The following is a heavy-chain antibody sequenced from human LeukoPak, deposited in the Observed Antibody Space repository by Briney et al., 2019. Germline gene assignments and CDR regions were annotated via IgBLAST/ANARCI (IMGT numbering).Heavy chain of an antibody. Sequence: GESLKISCQDSGFTLTNYWIGWVRQMPGKGLEWMGIIHSTDSHAKYSPSFQGQVTISVDKSISTAYLQWRGLMASDTAMYYCAGARHGDFRWDYWGQGTLVTVSS. CDR3: AGARHGDFRWDY. CDR2: IHSTDSHA. V-gene: IGHV5-51*01. J-gene: IGHJ4*02. CDR1: GFTLTNYW. D-gene: IGHD4-17*01.